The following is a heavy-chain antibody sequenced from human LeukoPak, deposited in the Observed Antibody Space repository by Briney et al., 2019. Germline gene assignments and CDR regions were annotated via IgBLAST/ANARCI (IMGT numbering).Heavy chain of an antibody. V-gene: IGHV4-59*01. CDR3: ARGGVLKSVDY. D-gene: IGHD3-16*01. CDR1: GGSINSYY. Sequence: SETLSLTCTVSGGSINSYYWTWIRQPPGKGLEWIGYIYDSGSTTYNPSLKSRVTISVDTSKNQFSLKLSSVTAADTAVYYCARGGVLKSVDYWGQGTLVTVSS. J-gene: IGHJ4*02. CDR2: IYDSGST.